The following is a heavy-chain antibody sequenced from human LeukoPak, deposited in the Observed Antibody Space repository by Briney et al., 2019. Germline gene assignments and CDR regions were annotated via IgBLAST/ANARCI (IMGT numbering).Heavy chain of an antibody. J-gene: IGHJ4*02. CDR3: ARGLYGDYYFDY. V-gene: IGHV4-34*01. CDR2: INHSGST. D-gene: IGHD4-17*01. CDR1: GGSFSGYY. Sequence: SETLSLTCAVYGGSFSGYYWSWIRQPPGKGLEWIGEINHSGSTNYNPSLKSRVTISVDTSKSQFSLKLSSVTAADTAVYYCARGLYGDYYFDYWGQGTLVTVPS.